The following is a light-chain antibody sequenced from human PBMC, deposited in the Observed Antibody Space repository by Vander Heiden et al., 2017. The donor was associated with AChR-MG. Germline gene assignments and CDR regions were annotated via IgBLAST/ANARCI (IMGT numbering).Light chain of an antibody. Sequence: SSELTKDPVVSVALGQTVKITCQGDSRRSYYASWYQQKPGQAPMLVLYGKNNRPSGIPDRFSGSSSGNTSSLTITGAQAEDEGDFYCNSRDNSGDHWVFGGGTKLTVL. J-gene: IGLJ3*02. CDR1: SRRSYY. CDR2: GKN. CDR3: NSRDNSGDHWV. V-gene: IGLV3-19*01.